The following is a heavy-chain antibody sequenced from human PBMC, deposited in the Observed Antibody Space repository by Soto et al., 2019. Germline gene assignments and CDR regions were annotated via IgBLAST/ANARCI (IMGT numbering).Heavy chain of an antibody. CDR3: ARDRTVRGDWFDP. CDR1: GGSISSYY. D-gene: IGHD3-10*01. V-gene: IGHV4-4*07. Sequence: KASETLSLTCTVSGGSISSYYWTWIRQPAGKGLEWIGRLSTSGSTNYNPSLKSRVTMSVDTSNNPFSLNLSSLTAADTAVYYCARDRTVRGDWFDPWGQGTLVTVSS. J-gene: IGHJ5*02. CDR2: LSTSGST.